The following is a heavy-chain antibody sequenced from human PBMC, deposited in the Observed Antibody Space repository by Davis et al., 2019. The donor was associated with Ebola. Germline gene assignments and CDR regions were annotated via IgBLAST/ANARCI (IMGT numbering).Heavy chain of an antibody. Sequence: ASVKVSCKASGYTFTSYAMHWVRQAPGQRLEWMGWINAGNGNIKYSQKFQGRVTITRDTSGSTAYMELSSLRSEDTAVYYCAGGSLIGDYVYHYYGMDVWGKGTAVTVS. CDR2: INAGNGNI. CDR3: AGGSLIGDYVYHYYGMDV. V-gene: IGHV1-3*01. D-gene: IGHD4-17*01. J-gene: IGHJ6*04. CDR1: GYTFTSYA.